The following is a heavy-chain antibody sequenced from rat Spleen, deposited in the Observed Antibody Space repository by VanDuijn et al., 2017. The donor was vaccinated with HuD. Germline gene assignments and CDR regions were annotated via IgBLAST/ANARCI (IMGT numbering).Heavy chain of an antibody. J-gene: IGHJ2*01. CDR2: IWTGGST. V-gene: IGHV2-43*01. CDR1: GFSLTSYH. D-gene: IGHD5-1*01. CDR3: AREVLTGRGYYFDY. Sequence: QVQLKESGPGLVQPSQTLSLTCTVSGFSLTSYHVSWVRQPPGKGLEWMGVIWTGGSTAYNSALKSRLSISRDTSKNQVFLKMNSLQSEDTTTYYCAREVLTGRGYYFDYWGQGVMVTVSS.